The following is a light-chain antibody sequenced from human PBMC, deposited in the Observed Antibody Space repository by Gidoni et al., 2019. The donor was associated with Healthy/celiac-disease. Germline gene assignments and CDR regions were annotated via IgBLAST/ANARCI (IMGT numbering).Light chain of an antibody. CDR1: QSVLYSSNMNNY. CDR3: QQYYSTPMYT. CDR2: WAS. Sequence: EIVMTQSPDSVAVSLGERATINCKSRQSVLYSSNMNNYLAWYQQKPGQPPKLLIYWASTRESGVPDRFSGSGSGTDFTLTISSLQAEDVAVYYCQQYYSTPMYTFGQRTKLEIK. V-gene: IGKV4-1*01. J-gene: IGKJ2*01.